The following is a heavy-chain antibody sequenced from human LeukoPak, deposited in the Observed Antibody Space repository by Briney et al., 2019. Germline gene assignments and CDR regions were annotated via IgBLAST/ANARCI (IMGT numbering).Heavy chain of an antibody. J-gene: IGHJ6*03. CDR2: INPNSGGT. V-gene: IGHV1-2*06. CDR1: GYTFTGYY. Sequence: ASVKVSCKASGYTFTGYYMHWARQAPGQGLEWMGRINPNSGGTNYAQKFQGRVTMTRDTSISTAYMELSRLRSDDTAVYYCAVTGRYYDSSGYSTSLAYYYYYMDVWGKGTTVTVSS. D-gene: IGHD3-22*01. CDR3: AVTGRYYDSSGYSTSLAYYYYYMDV.